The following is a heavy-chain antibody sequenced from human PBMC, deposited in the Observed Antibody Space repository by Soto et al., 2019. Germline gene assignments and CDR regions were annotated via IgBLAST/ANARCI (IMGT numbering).Heavy chain of an antibody. Sequence: QVQLVQSGAEVKKPGASVKVSCKASGYTFTGYYMHWVRQAPGQGLEWMGWINRISGGTKNAQKLEGRVTMTRDTSISTAYMELSSLRSDDTAVYFCARGGVGSGGYGMDVWGQGTTVTVSS. CDR1: GYTFTGYY. D-gene: IGHD1-26*01. J-gene: IGHJ6*02. V-gene: IGHV1-2*02. CDR2: INRISGGT. CDR3: ARGGVGSGGYGMDV.